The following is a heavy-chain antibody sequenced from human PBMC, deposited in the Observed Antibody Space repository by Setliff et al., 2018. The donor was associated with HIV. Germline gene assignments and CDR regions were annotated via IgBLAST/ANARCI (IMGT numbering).Heavy chain of an antibody. CDR1: GGSISSGTYH. CDR2: MYTSGST. D-gene: IGHD3-10*01. Sequence: SETLSLTCTVSGGSISSGTYHWSWIRQPAGKGLEWIGHMYTSGSTKYNPSLKSRVTISVDTSKNRFSLTLRSVTAADTAVYYCARTRSGTYYGEMNWFDPWGQGILVTVSS. CDR3: ARTRSGTYYGEMNWFDP. J-gene: IGHJ5*02. V-gene: IGHV4-61*09.